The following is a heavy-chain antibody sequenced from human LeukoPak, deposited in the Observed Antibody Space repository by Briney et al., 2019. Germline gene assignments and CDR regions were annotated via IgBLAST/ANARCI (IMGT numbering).Heavy chain of an antibody. CDR1: GGSISSYY. J-gene: IGHJ5*02. Sequence: SETLFLTCTVSGGSISSYYWSWIRQPPGKGLEWIGYIYYSGSTNYNPSLKSRVTISVDTSKNQFSLKLSSVTAADTAVYYCARGSFPAVTGWFDPWGQGTLVTVSS. CDR2: IYYSGST. CDR3: ARGSFPAVTGWFDP. V-gene: IGHV4-59*01. D-gene: IGHD4-17*01.